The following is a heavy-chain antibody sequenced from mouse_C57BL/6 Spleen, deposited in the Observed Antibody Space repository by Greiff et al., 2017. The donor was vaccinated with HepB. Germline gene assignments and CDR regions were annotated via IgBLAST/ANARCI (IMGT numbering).Heavy chain of an antibody. Sequence: VQLVESGAELVKPGASVKISCKASGYAFSSYWMNWVKQRPGKGLEWIGQIYPGDGDTNYNGKFKGKATLTADKSSSTAYMQLSSLTSEDSAVYFCARRGLPPFAYWGQGTLVTVSA. V-gene: IGHV1-80*01. CDR1: GYAFSSYW. D-gene: IGHD2-2*01. CDR2: IYPGDGDT. J-gene: IGHJ3*01. CDR3: ARRGLPPFAY.